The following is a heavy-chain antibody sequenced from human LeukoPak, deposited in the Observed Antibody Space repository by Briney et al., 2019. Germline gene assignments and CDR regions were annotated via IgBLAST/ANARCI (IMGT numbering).Heavy chain of an antibody. Sequence: SQTLSLTCTVSGDSISSGNFYWSWIRQPAGKGLEWIGRIYTSGSTYYNPSLKSRVTISVDTSKNQFSLKLSSVTAADTAVYYCARTHDYGDYVLFDYWGQGTLVTVSS. CDR3: ARTHDYGDYVLFDY. J-gene: IGHJ4*02. CDR1: GDSISSGNFY. CDR2: IYTSGST. V-gene: IGHV4-61*02. D-gene: IGHD4-17*01.